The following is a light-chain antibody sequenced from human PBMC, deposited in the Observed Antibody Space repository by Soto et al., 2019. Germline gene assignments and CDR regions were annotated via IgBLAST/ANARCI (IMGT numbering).Light chain of an antibody. J-gene: IGKJ1*01. CDR1: QSIRNW. V-gene: IGKV1-5*03. CDR2: KAS. CDR3: QQYNDNWK. Sequence: DIQMTQSPSTLSASVGDGVTITCRASQSIRNWLAWYQQKPGQAPKLLIYKASTLQSGVPSRFRGGGSGTEFTIAIRSLKPDDYANYYCQQYNDNWKCGQGTKVDIK.